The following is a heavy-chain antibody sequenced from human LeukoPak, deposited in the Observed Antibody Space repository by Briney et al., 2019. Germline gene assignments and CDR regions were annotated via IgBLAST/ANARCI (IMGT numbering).Heavy chain of an antibody. Sequence: GASLKISCKGSGYSFTSYWNGWVRQMPGKGLEGMGIIYPGDSDTRYSPSFQGQVTISADKSISTAYLQWSTLKASDTAMYYCASSDYYYYYYMDVWGKGTTVTVSS. CDR1: GYSFTSYW. V-gene: IGHV5-51*01. J-gene: IGHJ6*03. CDR3: ASSDYYYYYYMDV. CDR2: IYPGDSDT.